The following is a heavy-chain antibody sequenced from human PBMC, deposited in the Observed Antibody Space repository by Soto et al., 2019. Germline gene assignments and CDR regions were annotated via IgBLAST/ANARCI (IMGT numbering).Heavy chain of an antibody. CDR1: GFTFSNAW. Sequence: GGSLRLSCAASGFTFSNAWMSWVRQAPGKGLEWVGRIKSKTDDGTTDYAAPVKGRFTISRDDSKNTLYLQMNSLKTEDTAVYYCTTARWLLLDYYGMDVWGQGTTVTVSS. CDR2: IKSKTDDGTT. J-gene: IGHJ6*02. D-gene: IGHD3-22*01. CDR3: TTARWLLLDYYGMDV. V-gene: IGHV3-15*01.